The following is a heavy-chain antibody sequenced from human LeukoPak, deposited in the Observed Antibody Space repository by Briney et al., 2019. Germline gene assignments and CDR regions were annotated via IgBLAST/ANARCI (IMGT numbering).Heavy chain of an antibody. Sequence: PGKSLRLPCEASGFTFSSYAMHWVRQAPGKGLEWVSIISYDGSDEKSADSVKGRFTISRDNAKNMVFLQMNSLRPEDTAVYYCARDQGATLVRGVTPYLDYWGQGTLVSVSS. D-gene: IGHD3-10*01. CDR1: GFTFSSYA. J-gene: IGHJ4*02. CDR3: ARDQGATLVRGVTPYLDY. V-gene: IGHV3-30*04. CDR2: ISYDGSDE.